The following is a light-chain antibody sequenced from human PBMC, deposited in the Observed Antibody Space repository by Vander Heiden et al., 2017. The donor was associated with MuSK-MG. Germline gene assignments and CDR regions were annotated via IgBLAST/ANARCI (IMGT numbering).Light chain of an antibody. J-gene: IGKJ2*01. CDR2: GAS. Sequence: EIVLTQSPGTLSLSPGETATLSCRASQSVSSSFLAWYQQKPGQAPRLLLYGASSRATGIPDRFSGSGSGTDFTLTISRLEPEDFALYYCQQYDTSPNTFGQGTKLEIK. CDR1: QSVSSSF. CDR3: QQYDTSPNT. V-gene: IGKV3-20*01.